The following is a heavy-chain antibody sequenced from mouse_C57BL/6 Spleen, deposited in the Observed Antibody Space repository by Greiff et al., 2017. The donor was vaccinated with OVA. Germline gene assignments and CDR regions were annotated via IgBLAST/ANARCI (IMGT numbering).Heavy chain of an antibody. D-gene: IGHD1-1*01. V-gene: IGHV1-50*01. CDR3: ARSQATTVVGTFDD. Sequence: QVQLQQPGAELVKPGASVKLSCKASGYTFTSYWMQWVKQRPGQGLEWIGEIDPSDSYTNYNQKFKGKATLTVDTSSSTAYMQLSSLTSEDSAVYYCARSQATTVVGTFDDWGKGTTLTVSS. J-gene: IGHJ2*01. CDR2: IDPSDSYT. CDR1: GYTFTSYW.